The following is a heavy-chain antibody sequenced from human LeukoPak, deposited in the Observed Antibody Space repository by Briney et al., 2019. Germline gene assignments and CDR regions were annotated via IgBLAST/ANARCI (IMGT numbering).Heavy chain of an antibody. CDR1: GGSISSGGYY. Sequence: PSETLSLTCTVSGGSISSGGYYWGWIRQPPGKGLEWIGSIYYSGSTYYNPSLKSRVTISVDTSKNQFSLKLSSVTAADTAVYYCARQSGSSSGLDYWGQGTLVTVSS. CDR3: ARQSGSSSGLDY. J-gene: IGHJ4*02. D-gene: IGHD6-6*01. V-gene: IGHV4-39*01. CDR2: IYYSGST.